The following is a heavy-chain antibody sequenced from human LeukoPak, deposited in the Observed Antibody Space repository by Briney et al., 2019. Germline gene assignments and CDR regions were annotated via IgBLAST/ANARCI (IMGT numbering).Heavy chain of an antibody. V-gene: IGHV1-69-2*01. CDR1: GYTFTDYY. D-gene: IGHD7-27*01. CDR3: ATVFKSLGSDY. J-gene: IGHJ4*02. CDR2: VDPEDGET. Sequence: RASVKISCKVSGYTFTDYYMHWVQQAPGKGLEWMGLVDPEDGETIYAEKFQGRVTITADTSTVTAYMELSSLRSEDTAVYYCATVFKSLGSDYWGQGTLVTVSS.